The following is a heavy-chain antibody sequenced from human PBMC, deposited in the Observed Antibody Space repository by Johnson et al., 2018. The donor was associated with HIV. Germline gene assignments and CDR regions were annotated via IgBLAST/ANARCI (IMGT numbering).Heavy chain of an antibody. V-gene: IGHV3-30*03. D-gene: IGHD3-10*01. CDR2: ISFDGTLK. CDR1: GLSFSNFG. Sequence: VASGGGVVQPGKSLTLSCVGSGLSFSNFGIHWVRQAPGKGPEWVAVISFDGTLKKYADSVTGRFTISRDNSKNTLYLQMTSLRQDDTAVYSCYFTDHFGAGSESKGTFDAWGQGTMVTVSS. J-gene: IGHJ3*01. CDR3: YFTDHFGAGSESKGTFDA.